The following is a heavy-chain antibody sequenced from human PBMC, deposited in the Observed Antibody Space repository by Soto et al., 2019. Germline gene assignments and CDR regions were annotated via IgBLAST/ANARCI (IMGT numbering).Heavy chain of an antibody. D-gene: IGHD2-15*01. V-gene: IGHV4-30-2*01. CDR2: IYHSGST. J-gene: IGHJ4*02. Sequence: QLQLQESGSGLVKPSQTLSLTCAVSGGSISSGGYSCIWIRQPPGKVLEWIGYIYHSGSTYYNPSLNSRVTISADRSKNQFYLKLSSVTAADTAEYYCARGHVVAAQHWGQGTLVTVSS. CDR3: ARGHVVAAQH. CDR1: GGSISSGGYS.